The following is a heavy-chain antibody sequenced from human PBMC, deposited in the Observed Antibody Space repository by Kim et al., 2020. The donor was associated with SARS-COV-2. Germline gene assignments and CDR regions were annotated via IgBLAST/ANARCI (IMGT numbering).Heavy chain of an antibody. J-gene: IGHJ4*02. V-gene: IGHV3-23*01. CDR3: AKDTRAAPNGSGSYPFDY. Sequence: GGSLRLSCAASGFTFSNYAMSWVRQAPGKGLEWVAAISGSGGSTYYADSVKGRFTISRDNSKNTLYLQMNSLRAEDTAVYYCAKDTRAAPNGSGSYPFDYWGPGTLVTVSS. D-gene: IGHD3-10*01. CDR2: ISGSGGST. CDR1: GFTFSNYA.